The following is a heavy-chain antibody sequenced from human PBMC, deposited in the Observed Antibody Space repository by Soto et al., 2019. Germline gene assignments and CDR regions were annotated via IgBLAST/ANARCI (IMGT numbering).Heavy chain of an antibody. CDR3: AREYCSGGSCHEHAFDI. D-gene: IGHD2-15*01. V-gene: IGHV1-8*01. Sequence: ASVKVSCKASGYTFTSYDINWVRQATGQGLEWMGWMNPNSGNTGYAQKFQGRVTMTRNTSISTAYMELSSLRSEDTAVYYCAREYCSGGSCHEHAFDIWGQGTMVTVSS. J-gene: IGHJ3*02. CDR2: MNPNSGNT. CDR1: GYTFTSYD.